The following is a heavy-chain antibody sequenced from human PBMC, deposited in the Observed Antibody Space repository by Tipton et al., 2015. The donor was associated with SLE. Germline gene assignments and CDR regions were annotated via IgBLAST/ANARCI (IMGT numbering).Heavy chain of an antibody. Sequence: TLSLTCAVSGGSISSSNWWSWIRQPPGKGLEWIGYIYYSGSTNYNPSIKSRVTISVDTSKNQFSLTLSSVTAAGSAVYYCGRWAGPTVTFDYWGQGTLVTVSS. J-gene: IGHJ4*02. CDR3: GRWAGPTVTFDY. D-gene: IGHD6-19*01. CDR2: IYYSGST. V-gene: IGHV4-61*01. CDR1: GGSISSSNW.